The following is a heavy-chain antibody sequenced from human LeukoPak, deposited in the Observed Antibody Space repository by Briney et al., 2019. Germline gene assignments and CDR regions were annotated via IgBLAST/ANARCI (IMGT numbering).Heavy chain of an antibody. CDR2: IYYSGNT. CDR3: ARDVGFCSGGSCYPYNWFDP. V-gene: IGHV4-31*03. Sequence: SETLSLTCTVSGGSITNDNYFWSWIRQHPGKGLEWIGYIYYSGNTYYNPSLKSRVTMSVDTPKNQFSLKLTSMTAADTAVYHCARDVGFCSGGSCYPYNWFDPWGQGTLVTVSS. D-gene: IGHD2-15*01. CDR1: GGSITNDNYF. J-gene: IGHJ5*02.